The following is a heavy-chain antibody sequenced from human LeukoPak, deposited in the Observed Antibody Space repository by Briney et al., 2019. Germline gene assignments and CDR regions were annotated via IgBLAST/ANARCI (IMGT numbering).Heavy chain of an antibody. CDR1: GFTFSTYS. CDR3: ARDPPYYDSSGYYYDY. Sequence: GGSLRLSCAASGFTFSTYSMNWVRQAPGKGLEWVSSISGSSIYIYYADSVKGRFTISKDNAKNSLYLQMNSLRAEDTAVYYCARDPPYYDSSGYYYDYWGQGTLVTVSS. J-gene: IGHJ4*02. CDR2: ISGSSIYI. V-gene: IGHV3-21*01. D-gene: IGHD3-22*01.